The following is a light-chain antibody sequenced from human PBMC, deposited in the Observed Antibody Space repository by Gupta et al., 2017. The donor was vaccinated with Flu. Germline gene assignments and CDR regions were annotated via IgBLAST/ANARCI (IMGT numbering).Light chain of an antibody. V-gene: IGLV3-19*01. CDR3: NSQDRSVNHPV. Sequence: SSELTQDPAVSVGLGQTVRITCQGDSLRDYYASWYQQRPGPAPVLVIFGNNKRPSGIPDRFSGSSSATTASFTITGAQAEDEAYYYGNSQDRSVNHPVFGGGTKVTVL. J-gene: IGLJ3*02. CDR2: GNN. CDR1: SLRDYY.